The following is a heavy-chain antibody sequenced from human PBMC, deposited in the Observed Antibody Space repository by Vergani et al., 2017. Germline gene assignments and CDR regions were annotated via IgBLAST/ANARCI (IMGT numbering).Heavy chain of an antibody. CDR3: AKDPLYDILTGYYFKWFDP. J-gene: IGHJ5*02. V-gene: IGHV3-30*02. CDR2: IRYDGSNK. D-gene: IGHD3-9*01. Sequence: QVQLVESGGGVVQPGGSLRLSCAASGFTFSSYGMHWVRQAPGKGLEVVAFIRYDGSNKYYAYSVKGRFTISRDNSKNTLYLQMNSLRAEDTAVYYCAKDPLYDILTGYYFKWFDPWGQGTLVTVSS. CDR1: GFTFSSYG.